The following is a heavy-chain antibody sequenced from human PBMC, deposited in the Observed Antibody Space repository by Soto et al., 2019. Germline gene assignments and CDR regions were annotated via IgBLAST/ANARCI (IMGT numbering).Heavy chain of an antibody. CDR1: GYNFSAYY. Sequence: QVQLVQSGAEVKKPGASVKVSCQTSGYNFSAYYFNWVRQAAGQGPEWMGWLNPRNGQTGYVQKFRGRVTMTRDTSIATVYLELSRLTSEDTASYFCARETDTSRVDYWGQGTLVTVSS. CDR3: ARETDTSRVDY. J-gene: IGHJ4*02. CDR2: LNPRNGQT. V-gene: IGHV1-8*01. D-gene: IGHD5-18*01.